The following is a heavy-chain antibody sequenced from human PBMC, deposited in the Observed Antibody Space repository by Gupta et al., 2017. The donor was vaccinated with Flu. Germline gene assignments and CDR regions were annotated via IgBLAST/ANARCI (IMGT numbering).Heavy chain of an antibody. CDR2: INGDGSTT. CDR1: GFTLSSCW. D-gene: IGHD3/OR15-3a*01. V-gene: IGHV3-74*01. Sequence: EVQLVESGGGSVQPGESLRLSCAASGFTLSSCWMHWVRQAPGKGLVWVSRINGDGSTTNYADSVKGRFTISRDTAKNTLYLQLNSLRGDDTAVYFCLRSCTNNFGLFDFWGQGTLVTGSS. CDR3: LRSCTNNFGLFDF. J-gene: IGHJ4*02.